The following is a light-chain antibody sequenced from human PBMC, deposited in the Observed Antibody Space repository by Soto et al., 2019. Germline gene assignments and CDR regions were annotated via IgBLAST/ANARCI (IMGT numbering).Light chain of an antibody. CDR2: EIN. V-gene: IGLV2-8*01. CDR1: SSDVGAYDY. CDR3: SSFAGSNNFPYV. Sequence: QSALTQPPSASGSPGQSVTISCTGTSSDVGAYDYVSWYQQHPGKAPKLMIYEINKRPSGVPDRFSGSKSGNTASLTVSRLQAEDEADYYCSSFAGSNNFPYVFGTGTQLTVL. J-gene: IGLJ1*01.